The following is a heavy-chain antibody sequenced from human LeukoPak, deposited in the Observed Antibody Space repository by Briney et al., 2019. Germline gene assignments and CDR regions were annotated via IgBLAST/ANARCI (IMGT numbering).Heavy chain of an antibody. CDR1: GGSISSYY. CDR2: IYYSGST. CDR3: ARGFGDYDLDAFDI. Sequence: SETLSLTCTVSGGSISSYYWSWIRQPPGKGLEWIGCIYYSGSTNYNPSLKSRVTISVDTSKNQFSLKLSSVTAADTAVYYCARGFGDYDLDAFDIWGQGTMVTVSS. D-gene: IGHD4-17*01. J-gene: IGHJ3*02. V-gene: IGHV4-59*01.